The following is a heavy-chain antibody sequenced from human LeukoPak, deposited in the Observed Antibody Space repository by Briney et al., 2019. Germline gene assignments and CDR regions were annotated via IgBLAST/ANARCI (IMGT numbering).Heavy chain of an antibody. V-gene: IGHV3-53*01. J-gene: IGHJ1*01. CDR1: GFTVGTNS. D-gene: IGHD2-21*01. CDR3: ASAREYCGSAECYEYFQH. Sequence: PGGSLILSCAASGFTVGTNSMSWVRQSPGKGLEWVSVIYSGGSTYYADSVNGRFTISKDNSRNTLFLQMNSLRAEDTALYYCASAREYCGSAECYEYFQHWGQGTLVTVSS. CDR2: IYSGGST.